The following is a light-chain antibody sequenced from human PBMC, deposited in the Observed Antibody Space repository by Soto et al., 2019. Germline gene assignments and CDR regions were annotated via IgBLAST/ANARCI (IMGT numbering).Light chain of an antibody. Sequence: QSALTQPASVSGSPGQSITISCTGTSSDIGGYDYVSWYQQYPGKVPKLMIYDVTNRASGVPSRFSASKSGDTASLTISGLQAEDEADYYCSSYTSTSTLVVFGGGTKLTGL. CDR3: SSYTSTSTLVV. CDR1: SSDIGGYDY. V-gene: IGLV2-14*01. CDR2: DVT. J-gene: IGLJ2*01.